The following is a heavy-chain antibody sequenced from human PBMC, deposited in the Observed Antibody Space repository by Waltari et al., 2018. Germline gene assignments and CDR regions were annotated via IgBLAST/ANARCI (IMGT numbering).Heavy chain of an antibody. CDR1: GFNFSRYG. CDR2: IRYDGSNK. J-gene: IGHJ4*02. D-gene: IGHD2-21*01. V-gene: IGHV3-30*02. CDR3: VRDGIIPSRDYFDF. Sequence: QVQLVESGGGVVQPGGSLRLPCAASGFNFSRYGMHWVRQAPGKGLEWVAFIRYDGSNKFYADSVKGRFTISRDNSKNTLYLQMNSLRPEDTALYYCVRDGIIPSRDYFDFWGQGTLVTVSS.